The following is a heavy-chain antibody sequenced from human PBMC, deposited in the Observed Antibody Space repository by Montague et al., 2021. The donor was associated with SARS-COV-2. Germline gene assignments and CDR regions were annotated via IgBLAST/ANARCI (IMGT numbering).Heavy chain of an antibody. V-gene: IGHV4-59*01. CDR1: GGSISSYY. CDR2: IYYSGST. CDR3: ASHQGAGSLYGMDV. D-gene: IGHD1-26*01. J-gene: IGHJ6*02. Sequence: SETLSLTCTVSGGSISSYYWSWIRQPPGKGLEWIGYIYYSGSTNYNPSLKSRVTISVDTSKNQFSLKLSSVTAADTAAYYCASHQGAGSLYGMDVWGQGTTVTVSS.